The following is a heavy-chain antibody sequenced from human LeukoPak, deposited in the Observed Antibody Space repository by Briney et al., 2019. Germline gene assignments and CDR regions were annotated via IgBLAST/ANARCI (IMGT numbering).Heavy chain of an antibody. D-gene: IGHD6-13*01. Sequence: GASVKVSCKASGYTFTSYGISWVRQAPGQGLEWMGWISAYNGNTNYAQKLQGSVTMTTDTSTSTAYMELRSLRSDDTAVYYCARDRQQLVWRYYYYYGMDVWGQGTTVTVSS. CDR2: ISAYNGNT. V-gene: IGHV1-18*01. CDR3: ARDRQQLVWRYYYYYGMDV. CDR1: GYTFTSYG. J-gene: IGHJ6*02.